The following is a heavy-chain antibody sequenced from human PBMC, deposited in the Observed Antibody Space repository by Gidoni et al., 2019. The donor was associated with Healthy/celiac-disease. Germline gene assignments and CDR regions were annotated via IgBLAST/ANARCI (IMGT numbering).Heavy chain of an antibody. D-gene: IGHD4-17*01. V-gene: IGHV3-11*05. Sequence: QVQLVESGGGLVKPGGSLRLSCAASGFPFSDYYMSWIRQAPGKGLEWVSYISSSSSYTNYADSVKGRSTISRDNAKNSLYLQMNSLRAEDTAVYYCARDRMFTVTTDYFDYWGQGTLVTVSS. CDR3: ARDRMFTVTTDYFDY. J-gene: IGHJ4*02. CDR2: ISSSSSYT. CDR1: GFPFSDYY.